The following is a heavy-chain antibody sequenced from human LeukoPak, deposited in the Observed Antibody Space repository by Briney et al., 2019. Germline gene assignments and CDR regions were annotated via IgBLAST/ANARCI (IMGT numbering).Heavy chain of an antibody. CDR2: MNPNSGNT. Sequence: ASVKVSCKASGYTFTSYDINWVRQATGQGLEWMGWMNPNSGNTGYAQKFQGRVTITRNTSISTAYMELSSLRSEDTAVYYCARAGAYGDEYDYWGQGTLVTVSS. J-gene: IGHJ4*02. CDR3: ARAGAYGDEYDY. V-gene: IGHV1-8*03. CDR1: GYTFTSYD. D-gene: IGHD1-26*01.